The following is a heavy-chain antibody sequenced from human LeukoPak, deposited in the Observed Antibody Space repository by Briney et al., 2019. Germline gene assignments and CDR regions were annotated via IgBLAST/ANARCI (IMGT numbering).Heavy chain of an antibody. J-gene: IGHJ6*02. D-gene: IGHD3-16*02. CDR1: GGSISSYY. CDR3: ARDHYDYVWGSYRLKGMDV. V-gene: IGHV4-59*01. CDR2: IYYSGST. Sequence: SETLSLTCTVSGGSISSYYWSWIRQPPGKGLGWIGYIYYSGSTNYNPSLKSRVTISVDTSKNQFSLKLSSVTAADTAVYYCARDHYDYVWGSYRLKGMDVWGQGTTVTVSS.